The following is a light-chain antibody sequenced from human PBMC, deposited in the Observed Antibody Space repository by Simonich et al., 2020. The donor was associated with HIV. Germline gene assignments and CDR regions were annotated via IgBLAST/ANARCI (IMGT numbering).Light chain of an antibody. CDR1: SSDVGRYDY. Sequence: QSALTQPPSASGSPGQSVTISCTGTSSDVGRYDYVSWYQQHPGKAPKLMIYEVSKRPSGVPDRFSGSKSGNTASRTVSGLQTEDEADYYCSSYAGSNNVVFGGGTKLAVL. CDR2: EVS. J-gene: IGLJ3*02. CDR3: SSYAGSNNVV. V-gene: IGLV2-8*01.